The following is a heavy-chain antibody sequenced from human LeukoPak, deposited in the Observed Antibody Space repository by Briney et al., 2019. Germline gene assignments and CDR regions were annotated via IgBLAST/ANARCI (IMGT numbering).Heavy chain of an antibody. J-gene: IGHJ5*02. V-gene: IGHV4-59*01. Sequence: SETLSLTCTVSGGSISSYYWSWIRQPPGKGLEWIGYIYYSGSTNYNPSLKSRVTISVDTSKNQFSLKLSSVTAADTAVNYCARRIVDRSPGWFDPWGQGTVVTVSS. CDR1: GGSISSYY. D-gene: IGHD2-15*01. CDR3: ARRIVDRSPGWFDP. CDR2: IYYSGST.